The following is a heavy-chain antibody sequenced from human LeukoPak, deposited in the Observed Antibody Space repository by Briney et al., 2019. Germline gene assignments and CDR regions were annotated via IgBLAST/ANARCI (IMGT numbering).Heavy chain of an antibody. CDR3: AGDIKRSQVADGAFDI. CDR2: IKQDGSEK. CDR1: RFTFSSYW. J-gene: IGHJ3*02. Sequence: GGSLRLSCAASRFTFSSYWMSWVRQAPGKGLEWVANIKQDGSEKYYVDSVKGRFTISRDNAKNSLYLQMNSLRAEDTAVYYCAGDIKRSQVADGAFDIWGQGTMVTVSS. D-gene: IGHD6-19*01. V-gene: IGHV3-7*01.